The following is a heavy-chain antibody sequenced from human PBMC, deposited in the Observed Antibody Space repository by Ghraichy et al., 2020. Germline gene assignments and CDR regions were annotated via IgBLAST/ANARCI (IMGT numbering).Heavy chain of an antibody. CDR2: INHSGST. D-gene: IGHD2-21*01. CDR3: AREFSYCGGDCYSEFDY. J-gene: IGHJ4*02. Sequence: SETLSLTCAVYGGSFSGYYWSWIRQPPGKGLEWIGEINHSGSTNYNPSLKSRVTISVDTSKNQFSLKLSSVTAADTAVYYCAREFSYCGGDCYSEFDYWGQGTLVTVSS. CDR1: GGSFSGYY. V-gene: IGHV4-34*01.